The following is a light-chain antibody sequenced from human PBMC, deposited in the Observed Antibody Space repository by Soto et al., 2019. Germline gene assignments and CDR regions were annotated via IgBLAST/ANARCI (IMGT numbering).Light chain of an antibody. CDR2: YDS. CDR1: NIGSKS. CDR3: QVWDSSSDHVV. Sequence: SYELTQPPSVSVAPGKTARITCGGNNIGSKSVHWYQQKSGQAPVLVIYYDSDRPSGIPERFSGSNSGTTATLTISRVEAGDEADYYCQVWDSSSDHVVFGGGTKLTVL. J-gene: IGLJ2*01. V-gene: IGLV3-21*04.